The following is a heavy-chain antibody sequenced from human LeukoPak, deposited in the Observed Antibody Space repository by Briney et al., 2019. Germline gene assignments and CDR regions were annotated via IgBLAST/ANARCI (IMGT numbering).Heavy chain of an antibody. J-gene: IGHJ4*02. Sequence: AGGSLRLSCAASGFSLNNYGMRWVRQAPEKGLEWVSSISSSGANIYYAVSVKGRFTISRDNSKNTIYLQVNSLRAEDTAVSYCAKSVDSIVTLFDSWGQGTLVAVSS. CDR2: ISSSGANI. CDR1: GFSLNNYG. CDR3: AKSVDSIVTLFDS. D-gene: IGHD3-9*01. V-gene: IGHV3-23*01.